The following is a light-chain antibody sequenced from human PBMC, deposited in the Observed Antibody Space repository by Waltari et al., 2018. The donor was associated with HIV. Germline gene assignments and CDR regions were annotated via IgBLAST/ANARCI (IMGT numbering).Light chain of an antibody. Sequence: QSALTQPASVSGSPGQSITISCTGTSSDVGGYNLVSWYQQHPGKAPKLMIYEVSKRPSGVFNRFAGSKSGNTASLISSGLQAEDEADYYCCAYAGSTTYVIFGGGTKLTVL. CDR3: CAYAGSTTYVI. V-gene: IGLV2-23*02. CDR2: EVS. CDR1: SSDVGGYNL. J-gene: IGLJ2*01.